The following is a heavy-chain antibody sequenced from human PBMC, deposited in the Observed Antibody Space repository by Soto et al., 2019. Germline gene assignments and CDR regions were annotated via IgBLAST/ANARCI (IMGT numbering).Heavy chain of an antibody. CDR1: GFTFSSDG. V-gene: IGHV3-33*01. Sequence: QVQLVESGGGVVQPGRSLRLSCAASGFTFSSDGMFWARQAPGKGLEWVALIWYDGSKKYYADSVKGRFTISRDNSKNTLYLQMNSLRVEDTAVYYCARLSGTYFAYWGQGTLVTVSS. CDR3: ARLSGTYFAY. D-gene: IGHD1-26*01. CDR2: IWYDGSKK. J-gene: IGHJ4*02.